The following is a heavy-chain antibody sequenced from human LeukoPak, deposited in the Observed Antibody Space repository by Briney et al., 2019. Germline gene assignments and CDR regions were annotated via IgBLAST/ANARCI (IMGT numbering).Heavy chain of an antibody. D-gene: IGHD3-22*01. Sequence: SETLSLTCTVCGYSISSGYYWGWIRQPPGKGLEWIGSVYHSGSTYYNPSLKGRVTISVDTFKNQFSLKLSSVTAADTAVYYCASTTMMGNWGQGTLVTVSS. CDR3: ASTTMMGN. CDR1: GYSISSGYY. J-gene: IGHJ4*02. V-gene: IGHV4-38-2*02. CDR2: VYHSGST.